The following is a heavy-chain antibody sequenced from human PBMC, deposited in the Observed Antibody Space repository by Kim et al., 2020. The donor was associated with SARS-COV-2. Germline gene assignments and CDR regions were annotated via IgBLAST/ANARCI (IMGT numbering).Heavy chain of an antibody. V-gene: IGHV4-34*01. CDR1: GGSFSGYY. J-gene: IGHJ4*02. D-gene: IGHD2-15*01. CDR2: INHSGST. Sequence: SETLSLTCAVYGGSFSGYYWSWIRQPPGKGLEWIGEINHSGSTNYNPSLKSRVTISVDTSKNQFSLKLSSVTAADTAVYYCARGRYCSGGSCYYFDNWGQGTLVTVSS. CDR3: ARGRYCSGGSCYYFDN.